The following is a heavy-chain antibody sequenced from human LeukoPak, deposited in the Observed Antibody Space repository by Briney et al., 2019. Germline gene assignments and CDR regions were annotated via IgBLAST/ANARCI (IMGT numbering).Heavy chain of an antibody. V-gene: IGHV3-7*01. CDR3: ARDLEGRWELLGY. CDR1: GLTFSSYW. J-gene: IGHJ4*02. CDR2: IKQDGSEK. D-gene: IGHD1-26*01. Sequence: GGSLRLSCAASGLTFSSYWMSWVRQAPGKGLEWVANIKQDGSEKYYVDSVKGRFTISRDNAKNSLYLQMNSLRAEDTAVYYCARDLEGRWELLGYWGQGTLVTVSS.